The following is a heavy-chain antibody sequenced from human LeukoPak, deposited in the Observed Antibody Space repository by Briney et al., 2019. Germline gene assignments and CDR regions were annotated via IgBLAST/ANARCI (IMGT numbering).Heavy chain of an antibody. J-gene: IGHJ3*02. V-gene: IGHV3-64D*06. Sequence: GGSLRLSCSASGFIFSSYAMHWVRQAPGKGLEYVSGISFNGGNTYFADSVKGRFTISRDNSKNTLWLQMTSLRPEDTAVYYCTRAPDDLLHGRAFDIWGQGTTVTVSS. CDR2: ISFNGGNT. D-gene: IGHD1-1*01. CDR1: GFIFSSYA. CDR3: TRAPDDLLHGRAFDI.